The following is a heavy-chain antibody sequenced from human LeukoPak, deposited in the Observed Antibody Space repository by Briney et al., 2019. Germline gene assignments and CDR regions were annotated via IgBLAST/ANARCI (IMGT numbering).Heavy chain of an antibody. CDR2: ISYI. Sequence: GGSLRLSCAASGFTFSGHVMNWVRQAPGRGREWVAGISYIDYADSVKGRFTIFRDNAQTSLSLQMNSLRAEDTALYYCAKGSSLAVAGTMGYYHYYYMDVWGKGTTVTISS. V-gene: IGHV3-9*01. D-gene: IGHD6-19*01. CDR3: AKGSSLAVAGTMGYYHYYYMDV. J-gene: IGHJ6*03. CDR1: GFTFSGHV.